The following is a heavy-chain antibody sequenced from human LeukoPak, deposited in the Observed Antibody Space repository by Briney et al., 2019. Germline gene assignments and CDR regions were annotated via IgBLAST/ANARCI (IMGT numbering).Heavy chain of an antibody. CDR1: GFTFSNAW. D-gene: IGHD3-10*01. CDR3: ERVRGGWLDP. J-gene: IGHJ5*02. CDR2: ITISGLTI. Sequence: GGSLRLSCAASGFTFSNAWMNWVRQAPGKGLEWVSFITISGLTIYYADSVKGRFTISRDNTKNSLYLQMNSLRAEDTAVYYCERVRGGWLDPWGQGTLVTVSS. V-gene: IGHV3-48*04.